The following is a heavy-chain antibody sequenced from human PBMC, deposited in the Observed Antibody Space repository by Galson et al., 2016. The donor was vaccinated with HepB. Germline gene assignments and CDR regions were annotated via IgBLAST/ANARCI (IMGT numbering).Heavy chain of an antibody. V-gene: IGHV2-26*01. CDR3: ARIRTGTYFALHFDP. D-gene: IGHD1-26*01. J-gene: IGHJ2*01. CDR2: IYSTDEK. Sequence: PALVKPTQTLTLTCTVSGFSLSNARMGVGWIRQPPGKALEWLAHIYSTDEKLFSTSLESRLSISRYTSKSQVLLTLTNMVPVDTATSFCARIRTGTYFALHFDPWCRGTLFTVSS. CDR1: GFSLSNARMG.